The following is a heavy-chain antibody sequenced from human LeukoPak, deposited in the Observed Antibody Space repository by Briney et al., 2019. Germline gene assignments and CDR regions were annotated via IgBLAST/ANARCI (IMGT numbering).Heavy chain of an antibody. CDR3: ARVSGSGSGWYTYYYYYYGMDV. D-gene: IGHD6-19*01. J-gene: IGHJ6*02. V-gene: IGHV4-30-2*01. CDR2: IYHSGST. CDR1: GGSVSSGSYY. Sequence: SETLSLTCTVSGGSVSSGSYYWSWIRQPPGKGLEWIGYIYHSGSTYYNPSLKSRVTISVDTSKNQFSLKLSSVTAADTAVYYCARVSGSGSGWYTYYYYYYGMDVWGQGTTVTVSS.